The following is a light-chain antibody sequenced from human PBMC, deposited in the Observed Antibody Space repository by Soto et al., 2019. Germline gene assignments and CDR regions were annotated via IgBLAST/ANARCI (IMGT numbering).Light chain of an antibody. CDR1: DSNIGSNS. CDR3: AAWDDSLGGLVV. J-gene: IGLJ2*01. Sequence: QSVLTQPPSLSVTPGQRVSISCSGSDSNIGSNSVHWYRQRPGTAPNLVIHTNNQRPSGVPDRFSGSKSGTSASLVIRGLRSEDEADYYCAAWDDSLGGLVVFGGGTQLTVL. V-gene: IGLV1-47*01. CDR2: TNN.